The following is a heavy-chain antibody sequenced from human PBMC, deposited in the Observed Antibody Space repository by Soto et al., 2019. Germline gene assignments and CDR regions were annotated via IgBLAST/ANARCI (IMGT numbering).Heavy chain of an antibody. CDR1: GVSISTGGYY. J-gene: IGHJ3*02. CDR2: IYYSGMT. V-gene: IGHV4-31*03. Sequence: QVQLQESGPGLVKPSQTLSLTCTDSGVSISTGGYYWSWIRQHPGRGLEWIGYIYYSGMTFSNPSLQSRVAISIDTSKNKFSLKLSSVTAADTAVYYCATVRWELHDAFDIWGQGTMVSVSS. CDR3: ATVRWELHDAFDI. D-gene: IGHD1-26*01.